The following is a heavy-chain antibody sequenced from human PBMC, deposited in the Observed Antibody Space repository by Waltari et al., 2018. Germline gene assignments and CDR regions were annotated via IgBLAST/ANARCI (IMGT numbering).Heavy chain of an antibody. Sequence: QLQLQQSGPGLVKPSGTLSIICPVSGDALSSPYWCSSVCQSPGKGLAGIGQVHGTGKTNYNPSFASRVTVSLDTSASHFALKLTSATAADTALYYCARDRGRGLFLDTWGQGTLVTVSP. J-gene: IGHJ5*02. CDR2: VHGTGKT. CDR1: GDALSSPYW. V-gene: IGHV4-4*02. CDR3: ARDRGRGLFLDT. D-gene: IGHD2-15*01.